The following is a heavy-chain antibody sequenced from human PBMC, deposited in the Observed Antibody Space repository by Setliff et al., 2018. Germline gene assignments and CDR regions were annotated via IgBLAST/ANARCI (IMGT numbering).Heavy chain of an antibody. J-gene: IGHJ3*01. Sequence: SETLSLTCTVSGVSISSFYWSWIRQPAGRGLEWIGRIYTTGRTNYNPSLKGWVTISLDMSKNQFSLKLSSVTAADTAVYYCARGAYGFDVWGQGTMVT. CDR3: ARGAYGFDV. CDR2: IYTTGRT. CDR1: GVSISSFY. V-gene: IGHV4-4*07.